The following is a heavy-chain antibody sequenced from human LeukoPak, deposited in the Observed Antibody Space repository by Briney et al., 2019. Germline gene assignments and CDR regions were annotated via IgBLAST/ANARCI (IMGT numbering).Heavy chain of an antibody. Sequence: GGSLRLSCAASGFTFSSSWMTWVRQAPGKGLEWVASINQDGGEIHYVDSMKGRFTVSRDNAANSLYLQMSNLGVEDTALYSCARAGVTNQLGETYWYFDLWGRGTLVTVSS. CDR3: ARAGVTNQLGETYWYFDL. V-gene: IGHV3-7*01. CDR2: INQDGGEI. D-gene: IGHD1-1*01. J-gene: IGHJ2*01. CDR1: GFTFSSSW.